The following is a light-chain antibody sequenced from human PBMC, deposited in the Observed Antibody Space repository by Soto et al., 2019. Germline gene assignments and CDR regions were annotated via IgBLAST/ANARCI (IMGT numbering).Light chain of an antibody. CDR2: DGS. J-gene: IGKJ4*01. Sequence: DIQMTQSPSTLSASVGDRVTISCRASQSISTWLAWYQQKPGKAPDLLIYDGSSLESGVPSRFSGSASGTEFTLTISSLQPDDFATYWCRQYFDDSPTFGGGTKVDIK. V-gene: IGKV1-5*01. CDR3: RQYFDDSPT. CDR1: QSISTW.